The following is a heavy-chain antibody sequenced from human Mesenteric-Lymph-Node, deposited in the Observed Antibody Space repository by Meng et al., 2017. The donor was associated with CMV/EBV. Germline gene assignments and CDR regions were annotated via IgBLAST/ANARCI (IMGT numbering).Heavy chain of an antibody. J-gene: IGHJ6*02. V-gene: IGHV1-18*01. CDR1: GYSFINYG. Sequence: ASAQVSCKAAGYSFINYGISWVRQAPEEGLEGMGWISAYSGNTNYAERFQGRVTMTTDTSTSTAYMELMSLRSDDTAVYYCARGDCSSTSCYHPSNSGLDVWGQGTTVTVSS. CDR2: ISAYSGNT. CDR3: ARGDCSSTSCYHPSNSGLDV. D-gene: IGHD2-2*01.